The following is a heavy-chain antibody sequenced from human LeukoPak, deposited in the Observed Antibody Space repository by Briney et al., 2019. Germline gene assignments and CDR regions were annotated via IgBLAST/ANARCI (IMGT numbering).Heavy chain of an antibody. D-gene: IGHD3-22*01. J-gene: IGHJ5*02. CDR1: GFTFSSYG. CDR3: XXXXXXXSSGYLIDP. V-gene: IGHV3-33*01. Sequence: PGGSLRLSCAASGFTFSSYGMHWVRQAPGKGLEWVAVIWYDGSNKYYADSVKGRFTISRDNSKNTLYLQMNSLRAEDTAVDYXXXXXXXXSSGYLIDPWGQGTLVTVSS. CDR2: IWYDGSNK.